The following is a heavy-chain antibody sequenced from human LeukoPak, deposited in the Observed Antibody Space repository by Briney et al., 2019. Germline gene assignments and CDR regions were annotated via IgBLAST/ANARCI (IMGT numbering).Heavy chain of an antibody. CDR1: GFTFSSYG. V-gene: IGHV3-33*01. D-gene: IGHD3-22*01. Sequence: GRSLRLSCAASGFTFSSYGMHWVRQAPGKGLEWVAVIWYDGSNKYYADSVKGRLTISRDNSKNTLYLQMNSLRAEDTAVYYCARDQVVDPRYYYYYYGMDVWGQGTTVTVSS. J-gene: IGHJ6*02. CDR3: ARDQVVDPRYYYYYYGMDV. CDR2: IWYDGSNK.